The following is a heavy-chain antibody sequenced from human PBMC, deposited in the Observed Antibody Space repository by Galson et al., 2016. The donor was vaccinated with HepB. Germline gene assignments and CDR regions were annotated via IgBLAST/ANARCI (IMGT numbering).Heavy chain of an antibody. D-gene: IGHD6-13*01. CDR3: ARDWGSSWCLH. Sequence: SLRLSCAGSGFTVSRDYMSWVRQAPGKGLEWVSVIYSRGSAYYADSVKGRFTISRDNSKNTLYLQMNSLKVEDTAGYYGARDWGSSWCLHWGQGTLVTVSS. J-gene: IGHJ4*02. CDR2: IYSRGSA. V-gene: IGHV3-66*01. CDR1: GFTVSRDY.